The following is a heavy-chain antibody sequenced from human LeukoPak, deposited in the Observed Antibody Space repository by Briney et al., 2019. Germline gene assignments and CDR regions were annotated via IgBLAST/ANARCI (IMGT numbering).Heavy chain of an antibody. V-gene: IGHV3-23*01. Sequence: GGSLRLSCAASGFTFSNFAMSWVRQAPEKGLEWVSAISGSDGRTFYADSVKGGFTISSDNTKKALYLQINILRADDTAVYYCAKESPYSSNRLYYFDYWGQGTLVTVSS. J-gene: IGHJ4*02. CDR2: ISGSDGRT. CDR1: GFTFSNFA. D-gene: IGHD2-15*01. CDR3: AKESPYSSNRLYYFDY.